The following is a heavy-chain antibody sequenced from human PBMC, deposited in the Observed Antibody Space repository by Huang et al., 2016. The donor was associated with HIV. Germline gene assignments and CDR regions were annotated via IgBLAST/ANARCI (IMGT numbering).Heavy chain of an antibody. Sequence: QVQLQESGPGLVKPSETLSLTCTVSGGSISSYYWSWIRQPAGKGLEWIGRIYTRGITNYNPSLKSRVTISVDTSKNQFSLRLSSVTAADTAVYYCARGGELLWFGEPGGWFDPWGQGTLVTVS. CDR2: IYTRGIT. V-gene: IGHV4-4*07. D-gene: IGHD3-10*01. CDR1: GGSISSYY. J-gene: IGHJ5*02. CDR3: ARGGELLWFGEPGGWFDP.